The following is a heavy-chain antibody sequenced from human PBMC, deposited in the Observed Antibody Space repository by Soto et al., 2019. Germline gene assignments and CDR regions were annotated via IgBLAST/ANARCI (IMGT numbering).Heavy chain of an antibody. J-gene: IGHJ4*02. CDR3: TTDTRRISVFGVPWDS. Sequence: GGSLRLSCAASGFTLSNAWMNWVRHTPGRGLEWVGRIKSRSDGGTPDYGAPVKGRFTIARDDSLNTVYLQMNSLTAEDTGVYYCTTDTRRISVFGVPWDSWGQGTLVTVSA. CDR2: IKSRSDGGTP. D-gene: IGHD3-3*01. V-gene: IGHV3-15*01. CDR1: GFTLSNAW.